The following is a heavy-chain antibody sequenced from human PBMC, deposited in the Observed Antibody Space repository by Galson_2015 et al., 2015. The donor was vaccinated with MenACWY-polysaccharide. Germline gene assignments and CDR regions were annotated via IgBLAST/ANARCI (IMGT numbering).Heavy chain of an antibody. CDR3: ARVLKGLVGATPDY. Sequence: SLRLSCAASGFTFSSYSMNWVRQAPGKGLEWVSYISSSGTIYYADSVKGRFTISRDNGKNPLYLQMNSLRDDDTAVYYCARVLKGLVGATPDYWGQGTLVTVSS. V-gene: IGHV3-48*02. CDR2: ISSSGTI. CDR1: GFTFSSYS. D-gene: IGHD1-26*01. J-gene: IGHJ4*02.